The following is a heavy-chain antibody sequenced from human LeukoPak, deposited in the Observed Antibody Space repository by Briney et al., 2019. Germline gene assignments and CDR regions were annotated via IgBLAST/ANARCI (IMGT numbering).Heavy chain of an antibody. V-gene: IGHV3-48*04. CDR2: ISSSSSTI. CDR1: GFTFSSYS. CDR3: AKARRDYYDSSGYAFDI. J-gene: IGHJ3*02. Sequence: PGGSLRLSCAASGFTFSSYSMNWVRQAPGKGLEWVSYISSSSSTIYYADSVKGRFTISRDHAKNQLYLQMNSLRAEDTAVYYCAKARRDYYDSSGYAFDIWRQGTMVTVSS. D-gene: IGHD3-22*01.